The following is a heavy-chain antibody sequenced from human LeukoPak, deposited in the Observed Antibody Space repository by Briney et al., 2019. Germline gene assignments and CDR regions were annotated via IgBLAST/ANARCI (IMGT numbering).Heavy chain of an antibody. V-gene: IGHV3-30*04. CDR1: GFTFSLYT. D-gene: IGHD5-18*01. Sequence: GGSLRLSCAASGFTFSLYTMHWVRQAPGKGLEWVAVISYDGSDKYYADSVKGRFTISRDNAKNSLYLQMNSLRAEDTAVYYCARALGNGYNYDYWGQGTLVTVSS. J-gene: IGHJ4*02. CDR3: ARALGNGYNYDY. CDR2: ISYDGSDK.